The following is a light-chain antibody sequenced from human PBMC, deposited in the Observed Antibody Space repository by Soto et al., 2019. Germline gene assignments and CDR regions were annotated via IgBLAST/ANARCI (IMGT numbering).Light chain of an antibody. CDR3: SSYTGSSTFYV. Sequence: QSVLTQPASVSGSPGQSITISCTGTSSDVGNYNFVSWYQQHPGKAPKLMIYEVSNRPSGVSNRFSGSKSGNTASLTISGLQAEDEADYYCSSYTGSSTFYVFGTGTKLTVL. CDR2: EVS. CDR1: SSDVGNYNF. V-gene: IGLV2-14*01. J-gene: IGLJ1*01.